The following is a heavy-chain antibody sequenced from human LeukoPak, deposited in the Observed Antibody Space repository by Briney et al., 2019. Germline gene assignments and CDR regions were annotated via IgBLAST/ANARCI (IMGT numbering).Heavy chain of an antibody. Sequence: GASVKVSCKASGYSFTSFAISWVRQAPGQGLEWMGIINPSGGSTSYAQKFQGRVTMTRDMSTSTVYMELSSLRSDDTAVYYCARSQQWLVRYFDYWGQGTLVTVSS. V-gene: IGHV1-46*01. CDR3: ARSQQWLVRYFDY. J-gene: IGHJ4*02. CDR1: GYSFTSFA. D-gene: IGHD6-19*01. CDR2: INPSGGST.